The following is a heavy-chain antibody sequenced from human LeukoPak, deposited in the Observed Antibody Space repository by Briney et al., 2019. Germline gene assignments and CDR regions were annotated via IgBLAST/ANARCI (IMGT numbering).Heavy chain of an antibody. J-gene: IGHJ4*02. D-gene: IGHD3-3*01. Sequence: GGSLRLSCAASGFTFSSYGMHWVRQAPGKGLEWVAVISYDGSNKYYADSVKGRFTISRDNSKNTLYLQMNSLRAEDTAVYYCASTIGIFGVVIMGYYFDYWGQGTLVTVSS. CDR1: GFTFSSYG. V-gene: IGHV3-30*03. CDR2: ISYDGSNK. CDR3: ASTIGIFGVVIMGYYFDY.